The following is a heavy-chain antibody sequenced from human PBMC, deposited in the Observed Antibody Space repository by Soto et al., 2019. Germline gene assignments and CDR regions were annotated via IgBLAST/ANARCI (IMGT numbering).Heavy chain of an antibody. Sequence: GGALRLSGAASGVSCSSYGMHWVRQAPGKGLEWVAVISYDGSNKYYADSVKGRFTISRDNSKSTLYLQMNSLRTEDTAVYYCASEWKHDGLDYWGQGT. D-gene: IGHD5-18*01. CDR1: GVSCSSYG. CDR3: ASEWKHDGLDY. J-gene: IGHJ4*02. V-gene: IGHV3-30*03. CDR2: ISYDGSNK.